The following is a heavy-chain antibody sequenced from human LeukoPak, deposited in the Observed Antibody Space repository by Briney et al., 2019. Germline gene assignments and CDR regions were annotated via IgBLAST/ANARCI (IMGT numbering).Heavy chain of an antibody. CDR3: AKDHSNIAARQEGFDY. D-gene: IGHD6-6*01. CDR1: GFTFSNYA. Sequence: GASLLLCAAAAGFTFSNYAMCVLQPPGEERLGCSSVISGSGGSTDYADSVKGRFTISRDNSKNTVYLQMNSLRAEDTAVYYCAKDHSNIAARQEGFDYWGQGTLVTVSS. CDR2: ISGSGGST. J-gene: IGHJ4*02. V-gene: IGHV3-23*01.